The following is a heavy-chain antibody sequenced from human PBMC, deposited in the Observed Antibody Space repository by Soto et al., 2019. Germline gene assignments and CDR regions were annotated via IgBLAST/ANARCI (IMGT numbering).Heavy chain of an antibody. CDR2: IIPIFGTA. V-gene: IGHV1-69*13. Sequence: SVKVSCKASGGTFSSYAISWVRQAPGQGLEWMGGIIPIFGTANYAQKFQGRVTITADESTSTSYMEVNNLRSEDTAVYYCAKVRYSSPMGYYYGMDVWGQGTTVTVSS. CDR1: GGTFSSYA. CDR3: AKVRYSSPMGYYYGMDV. D-gene: IGHD2-15*01. J-gene: IGHJ6*02.